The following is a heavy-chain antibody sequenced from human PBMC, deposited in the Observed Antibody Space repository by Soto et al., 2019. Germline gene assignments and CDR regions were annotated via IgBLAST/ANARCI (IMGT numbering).Heavy chain of an antibody. CDR2: IDVLDGA. V-gene: IGHV3-23*01. CDR3: SDWRAGGPVNLDH. D-gene: IGHD2-15*01. CDR1: GLSLNNYA. Sequence: PGGSLRLSCVVSGLSLNNYAIAWVRHAPGKGLEFVSTIDVLDGAWYSDSVRGRLATSRDVSRNTVYLQMSSLRVEDTAIYFCSDWRAGGPVNLDHWGPGTRVTV. J-gene: IGHJ4*02.